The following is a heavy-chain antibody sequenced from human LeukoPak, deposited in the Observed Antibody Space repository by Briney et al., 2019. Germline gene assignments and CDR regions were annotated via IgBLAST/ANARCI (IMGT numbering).Heavy chain of an antibody. J-gene: IGHJ4*02. V-gene: IGHV1-2*04. D-gene: IGHD2-2*01. CDR3: ARGTRSVVVEPAASLDY. CDR2: INPNSGGT. CDR1: GYTFTGYY. Sequence: GASVKVSCKASGYTFTGYYMHWVRQAPGQGLEWMGWINPNSGGTNYAQNFQGWVTMTRDTSISTAYMELSRLRSDDTAVYYCARGTRSVVVEPAASLDYWGQGTLVTVSS.